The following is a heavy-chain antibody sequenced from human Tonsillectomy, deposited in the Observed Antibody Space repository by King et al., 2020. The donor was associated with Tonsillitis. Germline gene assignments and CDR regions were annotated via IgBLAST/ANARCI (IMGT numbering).Heavy chain of an antibody. CDR2: IYSGVSST. D-gene: IGHD3-10*01. V-gene: IGHV3-23*03. Sequence: VQLVESGGGLVQPGGSLRLSCAAPGFTFSAYAMSWVRQAPGKGLEWVSVIYSGVSSTYYADSVKGRFTISRDNSKNTLYLQMNSLRAEDTAVYYCAKVSPIEASGSYYNLYFDYWGQGTLVTVSS. CDR1: GFTFSAYA. J-gene: IGHJ4*02. CDR3: AKVSPIEASGSYYNLYFDY.